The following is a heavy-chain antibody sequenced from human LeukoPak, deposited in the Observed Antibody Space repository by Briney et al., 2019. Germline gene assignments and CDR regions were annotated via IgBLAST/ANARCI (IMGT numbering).Heavy chain of an antibody. CDR1: GFTVSSNY. Sequence: GGSLRLSCAASGFTVSSNYMSWVRQAPGKGLEWVSVIYSGGSTYYADSVKGRFTISRDNSKNTLYLQMNSLRAEDTAVYYCARAPNDLSSYYFDYWGQGTLVTASS. J-gene: IGHJ4*02. V-gene: IGHV3-53*01. CDR3: ARAPNDLSSYYFDY. CDR2: IYSGGST. D-gene: IGHD1-1*01.